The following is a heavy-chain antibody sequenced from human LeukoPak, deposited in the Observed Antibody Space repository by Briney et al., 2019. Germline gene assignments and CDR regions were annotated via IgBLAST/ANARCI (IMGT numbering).Heavy chain of an antibody. D-gene: IGHD4-11*01. V-gene: IGHV3-23*01. CDR1: GFSFSTYA. J-gene: IGHJ4*02. Sequence: PGGSLRLSCAASGFSFSTYAMSWVRQAPGKGLEWVSAISNSGGSTYYADSVKGRFTISRDNSKNTLYLQMNGLRAEDTAVYYCARGGDYSDYYFDYWGQGTLVTVSS. CDR2: ISNSGGST. CDR3: ARGGDYSDYYFDY.